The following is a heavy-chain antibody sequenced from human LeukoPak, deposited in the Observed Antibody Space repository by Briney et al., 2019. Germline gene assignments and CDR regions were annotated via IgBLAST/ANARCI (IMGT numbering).Heavy chain of an antibody. CDR3: ARVKVGDYYDSSGYYFDY. D-gene: IGHD3-22*01. CDR2: IYYSGST. J-gene: IGHJ4*02. V-gene: IGHV4-31*03. Sequence: SSETLSLTCTVSGGSIRSGGYYWNWIRQHPGKGLEWIGYIYYSGSTYYNPSLKSRVTISVDTSKNQFSLKLSSVTAADTAVYYCARVKVGDYYDSSGYYFDYWGQGTLVAVSS. CDR1: GGSIRSGGYY.